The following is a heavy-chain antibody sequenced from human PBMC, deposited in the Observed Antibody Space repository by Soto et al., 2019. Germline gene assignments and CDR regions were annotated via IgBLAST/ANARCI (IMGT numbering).Heavy chain of an antibody. J-gene: IGHJ4*02. D-gene: IGHD1-1*01. V-gene: IGHV4-39*01. CDR3: ARNRNWKVDY. Sequence: PSETLSLTCTVSGASIRISTYQLGWIRQPPGRGLEWIGSAYYSESTYYNPSLKSRVTISVDTSKNQFSLKVSSVTAEDTAVYYCARNRNWKVDYWGQGNLVTVYS. CDR2: AYYSEST. CDR1: GASIRISTYQ.